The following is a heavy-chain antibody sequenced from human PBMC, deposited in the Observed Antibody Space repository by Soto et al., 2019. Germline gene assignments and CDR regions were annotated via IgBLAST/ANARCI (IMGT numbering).Heavy chain of an antibody. V-gene: IGHV1-8*01. CDR3: ARSPHIAARHYYYYGMDV. CDR2: MNPNSGNT. CDR1: GYTFTSYD. D-gene: IGHD6-6*01. Sequence: QVQLVQSGAEVKKPGASVKVSCKASGYTFTSYDINWVRQATGQGLEWMGWMNPNSGNTGYAQKFQGRVTMTRNTSISTAYMELSSLRSEGTAVYYCARSPHIAARHYYYYGMDVWGQGTTVTVSS. J-gene: IGHJ6*02.